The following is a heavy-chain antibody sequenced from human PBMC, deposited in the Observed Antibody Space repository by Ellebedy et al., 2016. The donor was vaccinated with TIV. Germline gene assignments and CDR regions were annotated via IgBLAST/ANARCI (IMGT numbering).Heavy chain of an antibody. D-gene: IGHD6-6*01. Sequence: SETLSLTXTVSGGSVSSGNYYWSWIWQPPGKGLEWIGYVYYTGSTYYNPSLKSRVTISVDTSKNQFSLKLSSVTAADTAVYHCARIAARYYGMDVWGQGTTVTVSS. CDR2: VYYTGST. V-gene: IGHV4-61*01. CDR1: GGSVSSGNYY. CDR3: ARIAARYYGMDV. J-gene: IGHJ6*02.